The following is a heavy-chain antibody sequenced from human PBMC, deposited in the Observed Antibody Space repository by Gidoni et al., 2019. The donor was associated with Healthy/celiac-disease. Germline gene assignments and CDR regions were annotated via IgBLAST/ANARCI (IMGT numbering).Heavy chain of an antibody. Sequence: EVQLVESGGGLVKPGGSLRLSCPASGFTFSSYSMNWVRQAPGKGLEWVSSISSSSSYIYYADSVKGRFTISRDNAKNSLYLQMNSLRAEDTAVYYCARDLFNGYSSRRFDPWGQGTLVTVSS. D-gene: IGHD6-13*01. V-gene: IGHV3-21*01. CDR2: ISSSSSYI. CDR1: GFTFSSYS. J-gene: IGHJ5*02. CDR3: ARDLFNGYSSRRFDP.